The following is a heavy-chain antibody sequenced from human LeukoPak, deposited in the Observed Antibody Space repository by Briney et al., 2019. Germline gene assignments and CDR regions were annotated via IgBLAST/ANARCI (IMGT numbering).Heavy chain of an antibody. CDR3: ARDWGTSSLYLVS. CDR2: IQNDGSNK. Sequence: GGSLRLSCAASGFTFSSSGMHWVRQAPGKGLEWVTFIQNDGSNKKYADSVKGRFTISRDNSKNTLYLQMHSLRDEDMAVYCCARDWGTSSLYLVSWGQGTLVTVSS. CDR1: GFTFSSSG. D-gene: IGHD6-6*01. V-gene: IGHV3-30*02. J-gene: IGHJ4*02.